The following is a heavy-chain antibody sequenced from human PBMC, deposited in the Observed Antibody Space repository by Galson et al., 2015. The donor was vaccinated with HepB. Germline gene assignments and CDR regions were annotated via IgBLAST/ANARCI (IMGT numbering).Heavy chain of an antibody. CDR1: GFTFNNYG. V-gene: IGHV3-33*01. D-gene: IGHD6-13*01. CDR3: ARGSGQIAAAVDT. Sequence: SLRLSCAASGFTFNNYGMHWVRQAPGKGLEWVAVIWHDGSNKYYADSVRGRFTISRDNYRNTLYLQMNTLRAEDTAVYYCARGSGQIAAAVDTWGQGTLFSVSS. J-gene: IGHJ5*02. CDR2: IWHDGSNK.